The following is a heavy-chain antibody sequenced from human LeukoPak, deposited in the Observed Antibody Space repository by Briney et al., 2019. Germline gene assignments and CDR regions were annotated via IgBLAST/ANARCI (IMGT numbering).Heavy chain of an antibody. CDR3: ARLYSYAMDV. CDR1: GFTFSRYW. V-gene: IGHV3-7*01. Sequence: GGSLRLSCAASGFTFSRYWMTWVRQAPGKGLEWVAKIKEDGSDKYYVDSLKGRFTISKHNAKNSLYMQMNSLRAEDTAVYYCARLYSYAMDVWGQGTTVTVSS. CDR2: IKEDGSDK. J-gene: IGHJ6*02.